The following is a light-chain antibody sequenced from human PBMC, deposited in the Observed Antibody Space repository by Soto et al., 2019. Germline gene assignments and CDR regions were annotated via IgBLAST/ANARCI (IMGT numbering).Light chain of an antibody. CDR3: AAWDDSLGGYV. J-gene: IGLJ1*01. CDR2: RNN. V-gene: IGLV1-47*01. CDR1: SSNIGSNY. Sequence: QSVLTQPPSASGTPGQRVTISFSGSSSNIGSNYVYWYQQLPGTAPKLLIYRNNQRPSGVPDRFSGSKSGTSASLAISGLRSEDEADYYCAAWDDSLGGYVFGTGTKLTVL.